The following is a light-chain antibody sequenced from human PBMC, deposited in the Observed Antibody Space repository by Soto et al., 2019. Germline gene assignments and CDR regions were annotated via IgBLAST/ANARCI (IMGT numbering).Light chain of an antibody. J-gene: IGKJ4*01. Sequence: EIVLTQTPGTLSFSPGERATLSCRASQSVDNNYLAWYPQKPGQAPRPLISGASTRATGIPDRFSGSGSGTDCTLTISRLEPEDFAVYYCQQYGSSAFSFGGGTKVEIK. CDR2: GAS. CDR1: QSVDNNY. V-gene: IGKV3-20*01. CDR3: QQYGSSAFS.